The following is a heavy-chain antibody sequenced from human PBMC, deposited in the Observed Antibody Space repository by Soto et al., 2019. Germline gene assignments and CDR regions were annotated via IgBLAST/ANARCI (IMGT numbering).Heavy chain of an antibody. D-gene: IGHD3-9*01. J-gene: IGHJ3*02. V-gene: IGHV1-69*01. CDR3: ARERRNYVSLTGYYNRDAFDI. Sequence: QVQPVQSGAEVKKPGSSVKVSCKASGGHFRSYAISWVRQAPGPGLAWMGGILPIFGTASYGQKVQGRVTIKAEEYTSNDYRELSSLRAEDTDVYYCARERRNYVSLTGYYNRDAFDIWGQGTMVTVSS. CDR1: GGHFRSYA. CDR2: ILPIFGTA.